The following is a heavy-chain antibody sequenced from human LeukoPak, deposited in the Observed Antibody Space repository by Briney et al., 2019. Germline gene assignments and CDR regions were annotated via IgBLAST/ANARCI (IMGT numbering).Heavy chain of an antibody. V-gene: IGHV3-9*01. J-gene: IGHJ4*02. Sequence: PGGSLRLSCAASGFTFDDYAMHWVRQAPGKGLEWVSGISWNSGTIGYADSVKGRFTISRDNAKNSLFLQMNGLRAEDTAVYYCAKTLSPRDYWGQGTLVTVSS. CDR1: GFTFDDYA. CDR3: AKTLSPRDY. D-gene: IGHD1-14*01. CDR2: ISWNSGTI.